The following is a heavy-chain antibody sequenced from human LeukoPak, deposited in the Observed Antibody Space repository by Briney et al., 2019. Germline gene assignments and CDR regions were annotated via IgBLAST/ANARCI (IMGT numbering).Heavy chain of an antibody. D-gene: IGHD3-10*01. V-gene: IGHV1-69*13. CDR2: IIPIFGTA. Sequence: HGASVKVSCKASGGTFSSYAISWVRQAPGQGLEWMGGIIPIFGTANYAQKFQGRVTITADESTSTAYMELSSLRSEDTAVYYCAGAMVRGVISAVFDYWGQGTLVTVSS. CDR3: AGAMVRGVISAVFDY. J-gene: IGHJ4*02. CDR1: GGTFSSYA.